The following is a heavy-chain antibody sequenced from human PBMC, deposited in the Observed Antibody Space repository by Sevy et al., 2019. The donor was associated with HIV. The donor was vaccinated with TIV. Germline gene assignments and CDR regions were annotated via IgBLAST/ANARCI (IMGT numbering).Heavy chain of an antibody. CDR1: GGSISSYY. J-gene: IGHJ3*02. Sequence: SETLSLTCTVSGGSISSYYWSWIRQPAGKGLEWIGRIYTSGSTNYNPSLKSRVTMSVDTSKNQFSLKLSSVTAADTAVYYCARDGEYYDILTAYYRGAFDIWGQGTMVTVSS. CDR3: ARDGEYYDILTAYYRGAFDI. D-gene: IGHD3-9*01. V-gene: IGHV4-4*07. CDR2: IYTSGST.